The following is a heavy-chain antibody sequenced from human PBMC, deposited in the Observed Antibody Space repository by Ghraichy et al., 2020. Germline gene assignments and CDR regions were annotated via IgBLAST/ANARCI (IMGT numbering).Heavy chain of an antibody. Sequence: GGSLRLSCAASGFTFSSHTMSWVRQAPGRGLEWVSGISGSGGSTYYADSVKGRFTISRDNSKNTLYLQMNNLRAEDTAVYYCAKDQSGDQSLWSGSDYWGQGTLVTVSS. V-gene: IGHV3-23*01. J-gene: IGHJ4*02. CDR2: ISGSGGST. CDR3: AKDQSGDQSLWSGSDY. D-gene: IGHD3-3*01. CDR1: GFTFSSHT.